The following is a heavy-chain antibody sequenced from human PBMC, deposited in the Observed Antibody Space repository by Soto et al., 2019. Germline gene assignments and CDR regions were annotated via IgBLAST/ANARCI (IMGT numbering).Heavy chain of an antibody. Sequence: PGESLKISCKGSGYSFTNYWIAWVRQMPGKGLEYMGIIYPSDSTTRYSPSFQGQVTISADKSISTAYLQWNSLKASDTAMYYCARHGFYGDYSSNYSDPWGQGTLVTVSS. CDR3: ARHGFYGDYSSNYSDP. D-gene: IGHD4-17*01. V-gene: IGHV5-51*01. CDR1: GYSFTNYW. J-gene: IGHJ5*02. CDR2: IYPSDSTT.